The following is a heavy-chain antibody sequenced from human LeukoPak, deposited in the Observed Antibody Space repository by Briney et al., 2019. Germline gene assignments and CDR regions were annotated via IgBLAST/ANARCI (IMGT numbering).Heavy chain of an antibody. Sequence: PGGSLRVSCAASAFNFSSYSMNWVRQAPGKGLELIGEISLSGVTNYNPSLKGRVTMTLDRSKNHLSLTLTSVTAADTAVYYCSRESGAFSPFGYWGQGTLVTVSS. V-gene: IGHV4-4*02. CDR2: ISLSGVT. CDR1: AFNFSSYS. CDR3: SRESGAFSPFGY. J-gene: IGHJ4*02. D-gene: IGHD1-26*01.